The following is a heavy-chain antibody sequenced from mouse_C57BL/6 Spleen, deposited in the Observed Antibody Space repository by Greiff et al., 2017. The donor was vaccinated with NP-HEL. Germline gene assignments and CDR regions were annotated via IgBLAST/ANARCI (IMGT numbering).Heavy chain of an antibody. V-gene: IGHV5-15*01. CDR2: ISNLAYSI. CDR3: ARHGSPYAMDY. Sequence: DVKLVESGGGLVQPGGSLKLSCAASGFTFSDYGMAWVRQAPRKGPEWVAFISNLAYSIYYADTVTGRFTISRENAKNTLYLEMSSLRSEDTAMYYCARHGSPYAMDYWGQGTSVTVSS. D-gene: IGHD1-1*01. CDR1: GFTFSDYG. J-gene: IGHJ4*01.